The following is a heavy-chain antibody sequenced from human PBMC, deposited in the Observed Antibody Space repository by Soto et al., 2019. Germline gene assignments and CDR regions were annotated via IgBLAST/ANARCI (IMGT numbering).Heavy chain of an antibody. V-gene: IGHV3-30-3*01. D-gene: IGHD1-26*01. CDR1: GFTLSSHA. CDR3: ARDDEGGSDCDLGY. Sequence: QVQLVESGGGVVQPGRSLRLSCAVSGFTLSSHAMHWVRQAPGKGLEWVALILSDGSNKYYADSVKGRFTTSRYNSKNTKYMQMNSLSVEDTAVYYCARDDEGGSDCDLGYWGQGALVTVSS. J-gene: IGHJ4*02. CDR2: ILSDGSNK.